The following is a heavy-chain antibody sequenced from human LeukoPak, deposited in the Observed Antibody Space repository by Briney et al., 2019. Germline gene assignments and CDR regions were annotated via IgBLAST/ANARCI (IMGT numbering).Heavy chain of an antibody. CDR3: ARAALYDSAQGAFDH. J-gene: IGHJ4*02. Sequence: SETLSLTCTVSGGSISSSSYYWGWIRQPPGKGLEWIGSIYYSGSTYYNPSLKSRVTISVDTSKNQFSLKLSSVTAADTAVYYCARAALYDSAQGAFDHWGQGTLVTVSS. CDR2: IYYSGST. CDR1: GGSISSSSYY. D-gene: IGHD3-10*01. V-gene: IGHV4-39*01.